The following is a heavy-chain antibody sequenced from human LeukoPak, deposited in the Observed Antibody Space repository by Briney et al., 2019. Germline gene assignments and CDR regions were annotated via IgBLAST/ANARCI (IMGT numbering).Heavy chain of an antibody. CDR3: ARRGYSGHGPFFDY. CDR1: GGSISSYY. CDR2: IYTSGST. J-gene: IGHJ4*02. Sequence: SETLSLTCTVSGGSISSYYWSWIRQPAGKGLEWIGRIYTSGSTNYNPSLKSRVTMSVDTSKNQFSLKLSSVTAADTAVYYCARRGYSGHGPFFDYWGQGTLVTVSP. D-gene: IGHD5-12*01. V-gene: IGHV4-4*07.